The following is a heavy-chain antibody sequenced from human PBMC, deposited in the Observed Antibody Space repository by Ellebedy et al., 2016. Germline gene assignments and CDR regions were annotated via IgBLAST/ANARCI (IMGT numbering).Heavy chain of an antibody. CDR1: GFTFSSYD. D-gene: IGHD2-2*01. J-gene: IGHJ2*01. Sequence: GGSLRLXCAASGFTFSSYDMHWVRQATGKGLEWVSAIGTGGDTYYPGSVKGRFTISRENAKNSLYLQMNSLTAGDTAVYYCARAGTSNWLYWYFDLWGRGTLVTVSS. CDR2: IGTGGDT. CDR3: ARAGTSNWLYWYFDL. V-gene: IGHV3-13*01.